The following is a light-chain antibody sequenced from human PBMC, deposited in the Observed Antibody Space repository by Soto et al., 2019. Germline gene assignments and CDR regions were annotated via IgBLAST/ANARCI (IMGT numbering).Light chain of an antibody. Sequence: DIQMTQSPSTLPASVGDRVTITCRASQSISNWLAWYQQKPGRAPKLLIYDASNLEAGVPSRFRGSGSGTDFTFTISRLQPEDIATYYCQQYENLPTFGQGTRLE. CDR1: QSISNW. V-gene: IGKV1-33*01. CDR3: QQYENLPT. CDR2: DAS. J-gene: IGKJ5*01.